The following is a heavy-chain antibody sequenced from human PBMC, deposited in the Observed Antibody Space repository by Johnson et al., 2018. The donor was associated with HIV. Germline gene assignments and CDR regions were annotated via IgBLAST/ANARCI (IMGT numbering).Heavy chain of an antibody. D-gene: IGHD1-26*01. CDR2: ISSSGSII. J-gene: IGHJ3*02. V-gene: IGHV3-11*04. Sequence: QMQLVESGGGLVKPGGSLRLSCVASGFTFSDYYMSWIRQAPGKGLEWVSYISSSGSIIYSADSMQGRFTNSRDNSKNTLYLQMNSLRAEDTAVYYCAQENFEWELGAFDIWGQGTMVTVSS. CDR3: AQENFEWELGAFDI. CDR1: GFTFSDYY.